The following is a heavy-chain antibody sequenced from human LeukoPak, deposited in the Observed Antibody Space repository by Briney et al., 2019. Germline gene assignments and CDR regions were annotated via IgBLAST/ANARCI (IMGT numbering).Heavy chain of an antibody. J-gene: IGHJ6*03. CDR1: GFTFSTYW. CDR3: ARDVKGRRYYYMDV. V-gene: IGHV3-7*01. D-gene: IGHD3-10*01. Sequence: GGSLRLSCAASGFTFSTYWMSWVRQAPGKGLEWVANIKEDGSEKYYVDSLKGRFTISRDNAKNSLYLQMNSLRVEDTAVYYCARDVKGRRYYYMDVWGKGTTVTVSS. CDR2: IKEDGSEK.